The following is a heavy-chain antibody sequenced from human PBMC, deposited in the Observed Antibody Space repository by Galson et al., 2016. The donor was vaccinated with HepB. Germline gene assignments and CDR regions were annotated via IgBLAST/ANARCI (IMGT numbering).Heavy chain of an antibody. V-gene: IGHV1-2*02. J-gene: IGHJ3*01. CDR3: ARDGMKWLRLDDAFDV. D-gene: IGHD5-12*01. Sequence: SVKVSCKASGYIFTGYYIHWVRQAPGQGLEWMGWIHPASGGTNYGRKFQGRVTMTRDTSISTAYMELSRLRPNDTAVYYCARDGMKWLRLDDAFDVWGRGTMVTVPS. CDR1: GYIFTGYY. CDR2: IHPASGGT.